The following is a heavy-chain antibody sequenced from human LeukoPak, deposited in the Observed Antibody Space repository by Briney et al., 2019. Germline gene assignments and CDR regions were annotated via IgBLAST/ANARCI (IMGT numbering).Heavy chain of an antibody. V-gene: IGHV1-2*02. CDR2: INPNSGGT. J-gene: IGHJ6*02. Sequence: ASVKVSCKASGYTFTGYYMHWVRQAPGQGLEWMACINPNSGGTNYAQKFRGRVTTTRDTSISTAYMELSSLRSDDTAVYYCAIAAGVEGYYYGMDVWGQGTTVTVSS. CDR1: GYTFTGYY. CDR3: AIAAGVEGYYYGMDV. D-gene: IGHD6-13*01.